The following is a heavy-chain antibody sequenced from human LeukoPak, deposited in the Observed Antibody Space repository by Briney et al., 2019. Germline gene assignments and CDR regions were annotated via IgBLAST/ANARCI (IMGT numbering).Heavy chain of an antibody. V-gene: IGHV3-21*01. CDR1: GFTFSSYS. Sequence: AESMRLSCAASGFTFSSYSMSWVRQAPGKGLEWVSSISSSRSYIYYADSVKGRFTISRDNAKNSLYLQMNSLRAEDRAVYYCARALSRNVVVPTASFDYWGQGTLVTVSS. J-gene: IGHJ4*02. CDR2: ISSSRSYI. D-gene: IGHD2-2*01. CDR3: ARALSRNVVVPTASFDY.